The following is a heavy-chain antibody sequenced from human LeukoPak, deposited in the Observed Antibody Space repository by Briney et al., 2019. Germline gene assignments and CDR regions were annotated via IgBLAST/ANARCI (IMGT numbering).Heavy chain of an antibody. D-gene: IGHD3-10*01. Sequence: GGSLRLSCAASGFTFSSYSMNWVRQAPGKGLEWVSSISSSSSCIYYADSVKGRFTISRDNAKNSLYLQMNSLRAEDTAVYYCAREMITMVRGVIRGPFDYWGQGTLVTVSS. J-gene: IGHJ4*02. V-gene: IGHV3-21*01. CDR1: GFTFSSYS. CDR3: AREMITMVRGVIRGPFDY. CDR2: ISSSSSCI.